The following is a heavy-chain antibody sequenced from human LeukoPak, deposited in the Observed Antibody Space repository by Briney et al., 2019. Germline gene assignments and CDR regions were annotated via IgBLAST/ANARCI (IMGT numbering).Heavy chain of an antibody. CDR2: IFYSGST. CDR1: GGSISSTNSY. CDR3: ASPGDRNSFDI. V-gene: IGHV4-39*01. J-gene: IGHJ3*02. D-gene: IGHD2-21*02. Sequence: SETLSLTCTVSGGSISSTNSYWGWVRQPPGKGLEWIGNIFYSGSTYYNPALKSRVTISIDTSKNQFSLKLTSVTAADTAVYYCASPGDRNSFDIWGQGTMVTVSS.